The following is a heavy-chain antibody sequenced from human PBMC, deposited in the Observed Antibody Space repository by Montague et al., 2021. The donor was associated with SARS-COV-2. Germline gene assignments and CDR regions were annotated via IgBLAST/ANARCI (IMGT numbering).Heavy chain of an antibody. J-gene: IGHJ3*02. Sequence: SETLSLTCTVSGGSISSRSYYWGWIRQPPGKGLEWFGSIYYSGSTXYNPSLKSRVTISVDTSKNQFSLKLSSVTAADTAMYYCARLRGDYGGTDDTFDIWGQGTMVTVSS. V-gene: IGHV4-39*01. CDR1: GGSISSRSYY. CDR2: IYYSGST. CDR3: ARLRGDYGGTDDTFDI. D-gene: IGHD4-23*01.